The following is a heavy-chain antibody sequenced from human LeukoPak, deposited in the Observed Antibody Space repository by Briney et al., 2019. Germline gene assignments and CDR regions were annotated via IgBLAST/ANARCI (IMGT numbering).Heavy chain of an antibody. D-gene: IGHD3-10*01. CDR2: ISSSSSYI. CDR1: GFTFSSYS. CDR3: ARDSRFGKLLIPYFDY. V-gene: IGHV3-21*01. Sequence: GGSLRLSCAASGFTFSSYSMNWVRQAPGKGLEWVSSISSSSSYIYYADSVKGRFTISRDNAKNSLYLQMNSPRAEDTAVYYCARDSRFGKLLIPYFDYWGQGTLVTVSS. J-gene: IGHJ4*02.